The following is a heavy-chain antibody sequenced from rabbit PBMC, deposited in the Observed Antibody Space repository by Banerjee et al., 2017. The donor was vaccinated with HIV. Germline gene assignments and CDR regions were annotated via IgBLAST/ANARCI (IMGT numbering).Heavy chain of an antibody. CDR1: GFDFSGNA. CDR3: ARGNGGYEHAWGL. D-gene: IGHD1-1*01. Sequence: QSLEESGGDLVKPGASLTLTCTASGFDFSGNAMWWVRQAPGKGLEWIARIDTSSGSTYYASWAKGRFTISKTSSTTVTLQMTSLTAADTATYLCARGNGGYEHAWGLWGPGTLVTVS. V-gene: IGHV1S40*01. J-gene: IGHJ4*01. CDR2: IDTSSGST.